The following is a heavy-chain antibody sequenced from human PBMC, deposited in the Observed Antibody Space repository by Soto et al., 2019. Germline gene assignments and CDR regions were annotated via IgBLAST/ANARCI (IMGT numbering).Heavy chain of an antibody. CDR1: GGSISSSSYY. CDR3: VRLAQLAREPIDY. V-gene: IGHV4-39*01. Sequence: QLQLQESGPGLVKPSETLSLTCTVSGGSISSSSYYWGWIRQPPGKGLEWIGSIYYSGSTYYNPSLKSRVTISVDASKNQFSLKLSSVTAADTAVYYCVRLAQLAREPIDYWGQGTLVTVSS. CDR2: IYYSGST. D-gene: IGHD6-13*01. J-gene: IGHJ4*02.